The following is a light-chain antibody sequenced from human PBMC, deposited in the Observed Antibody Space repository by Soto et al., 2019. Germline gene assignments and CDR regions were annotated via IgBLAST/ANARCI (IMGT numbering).Light chain of an antibody. CDR1: QSISSSF. J-gene: IGKJ5*01. Sequence: EIVLTQSPGILSLSPGERASLSCGASQSISSSFLAWYQQKPGQAPRLLIYGASSRATGIPDRFSGTGSETDFTLTISRLEPEDFAVYYCQQYDNSSITFGQGIRLEIK. CDR2: GAS. V-gene: IGKV3-20*01. CDR3: QQYDNSSIT.